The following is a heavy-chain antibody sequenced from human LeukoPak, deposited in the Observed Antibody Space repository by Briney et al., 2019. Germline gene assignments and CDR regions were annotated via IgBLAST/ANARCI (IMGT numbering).Heavy chain of an antibody. V-gene: IGHV4-39*01. CDR3: ARQTGSGLFTLP. D-gene: IGHD3/OR15-3a*01. CDR2: IYYTGNT. Sequence: PSETLSLTCTVSGVPISSSNSYWGWIRQPPGRGLEWIGSIYYTGNTYYNASLKSRVTVSIDTSKSQISLRLTSVTATDTAMYYCARQTGSGLFTLPGGQGTLVTVSS. CDR1: GVPISSSNSY. J-gene: IGHJ4*02.